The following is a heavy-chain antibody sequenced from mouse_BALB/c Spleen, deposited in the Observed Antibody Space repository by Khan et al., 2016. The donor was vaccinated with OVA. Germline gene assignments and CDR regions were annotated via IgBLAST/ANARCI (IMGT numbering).Heavy chain of an antibody. Sequence: VQLKESGPELEKPGASVKISCKASGYSFTGYNMNWVKQSNGKSLEWIGNIDPYYGGATYNQKFKGKATLTVDKSSSTAYMQIKSLTSEDSAVYYCTRGYGNYVRYYFDYWGQGTTLTVSS. D-gene: IGHD2-10*02. CDR1: GYSFTGYN. CDR3: TRGYGNYVRYYFDY. V-gene: IGHV1-39*01. J-gene: IGHJ2*01. CDR2: IDPYYGGA.